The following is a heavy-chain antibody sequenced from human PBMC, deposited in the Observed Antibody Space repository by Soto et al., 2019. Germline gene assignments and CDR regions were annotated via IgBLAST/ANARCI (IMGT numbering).Heavy chain of an antibody. CDR3: VKDNLAGGADV. J-gene: IGHJ6*02. V-gene: IGHV3-9*01. Sequence: VQLVESGGALVQPGGSLRLSCATSGFALRDSAMHWVRQVSGGGLQWVSGMYSSGDVGYAGSVRGRFTMSRDVARNALFLQMSSLTADDTALCYCVKDNLAGGADVWGQGTTVTVSS. D-gene: IGHD3-10*01. CDR1: GFALRDSA. CDR2: MYSSGDV.